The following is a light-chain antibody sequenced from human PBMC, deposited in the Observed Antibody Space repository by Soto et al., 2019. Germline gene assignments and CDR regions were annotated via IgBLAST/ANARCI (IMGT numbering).Light chain of an antibody. CDR2: GAS. V-gene: IGKV3-20*01. CDR3: QQCGSSPLT. J-gene: IGKJ4*01. Sequence: EIVLTQSPGTLSLSPGERATLSCRASQSVSSTYLAWYQQKPGQAPRLLIYGASSRATGIPDRFSGSGSGTDFTLTNSRLEPEDFAVYYCQQCGSSPLTFGGGTKVEIK. CDR1: QSVSSTY.